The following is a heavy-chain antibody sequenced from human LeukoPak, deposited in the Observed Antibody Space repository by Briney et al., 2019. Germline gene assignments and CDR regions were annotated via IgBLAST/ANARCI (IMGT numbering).Heavy chain of an antibody. CDR2: IYHSGST. V-gene: IGHV4-38-2*01. D-gene: IGHD4-17*01. Sequence: PSETLSLTCAVSGYSTSSGYYWGWIRQPPGKGLEWIGSIYHSGSTYYNPSLKSRVTISVDTSKNQFSLKLSSVTAADTAVYYCANLPLYGDYFDYWGQGTLVTVSS. CDR1: GYSTSSGYY. CDR3: ANLPLYGDYFDY. J-gene: IGHJ4*02.